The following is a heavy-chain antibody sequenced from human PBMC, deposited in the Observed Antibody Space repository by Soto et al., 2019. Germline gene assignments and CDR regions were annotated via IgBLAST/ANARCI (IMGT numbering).Heavy chain of an antibody. V-gene: IGHV1-69*13. D-gene: IGHD3-10*01. J-gene: IGHJ4*02. CDR1: GGTFSSYA. Sequence: GASVKVSCKASGGTFSSYAISWVRQAPGQGLEWMGGIIPIFGTANYAQKFQGRVTITADESTSTAYMELSSLRSEDTAVYYCASGHLYGSGSDFDYWGQGTLVTVSS. CDR2: IIPIFGTA. CDR3: ASGHLYGSGSDFDY.